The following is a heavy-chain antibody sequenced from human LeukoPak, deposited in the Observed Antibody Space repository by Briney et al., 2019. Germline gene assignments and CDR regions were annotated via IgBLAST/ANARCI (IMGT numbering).Heavy chain of an antibody. CDR3: ARDHRDDYFDY. V-gene: IGHV4-59*11. Sequence: SETLSLTCSVSGDSISSHYWSWVRQPPGKGLEWIAYISDSGTTNYNPSLKSRVTISVDSSKKQFSLGVTSVTAADTAVYYCARDHRDDYFDYWGQGTLVTVSS. CDR1: GDSISSHY. CDR2: ISDSGTT. J-gene: IGHJ4*02.